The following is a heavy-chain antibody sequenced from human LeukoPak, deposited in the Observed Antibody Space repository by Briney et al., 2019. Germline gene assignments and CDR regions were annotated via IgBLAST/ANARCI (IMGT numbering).Heavy chain of an antibody. V-gene: IGHV4-31*03. CDR1: GGSISSGGYY. D-gene: IGHD3-10*01. CDR3: ARDRAPGDYYGSGSLGYYYGMDV. CDR2: IYYSGST. Sequence: PSETPSLTCTVSGGSISSGGYYWSWIRQHPGKGLEWIGYIYYSGSTYYNPSLKSRVTISVDTSKNQFSLKLSSVTAADTAVYYCARDRAPGDYYGSGSLGYYYGMDVWGQGTTVTVSS. J-gene: IGHJ6*02.